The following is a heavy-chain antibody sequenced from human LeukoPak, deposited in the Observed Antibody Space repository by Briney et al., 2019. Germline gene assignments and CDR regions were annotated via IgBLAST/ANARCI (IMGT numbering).Heavy chain of an antibody. V-gene: IGHV4-59*02. J-gene: IGHJ5*01. D-gene: IGHD5-24*01. CDR3: ARRRDGHNGWFDY. CDR1: GASVTSSY. Sequence: SETLSLTCNVSGASVTSSYWAWVRQPPGKGLDWIGAIFFSLSTTYGPAFASRATISLDTSKNQFSLILTSVTAADTASYYCARRRDGHNGWFDYWGQGTVFTVSS. CDR2: IFFSLST.